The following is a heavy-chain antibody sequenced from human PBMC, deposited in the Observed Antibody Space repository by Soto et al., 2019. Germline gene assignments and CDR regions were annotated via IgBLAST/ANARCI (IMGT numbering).Heavy chain of an antibody. CDR1: TFTSSG. J-gene: IGHJ3*01. V-gene: IGHV1-18*04. CDR2: ISTHNGNT. CDR3: AREGIRGPFDAYDL. Sequence: ASVKVSCQTSTFTSSGISWVRQAPGQGFEWMGWISTHNGNTIYAQKFQDRVIMTIDKSTTTVQMELRTLRSDDTAVYFCAREGIRGPFDAYDLWGQGTMVTVSS. D-gene: IGHD3-10*01.